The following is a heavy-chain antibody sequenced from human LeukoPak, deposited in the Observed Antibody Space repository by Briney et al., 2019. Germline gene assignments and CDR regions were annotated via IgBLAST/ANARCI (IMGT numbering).Heavy chain of an antibody. Sequence: ASVKVSCKAPPDTFTRYGITWVRQAPGQGLEWMGWIRAYNGDTNYAQKFRGRVTMTAERSTNTAYMELRGLTFDDTAVFYCATTTATSGSSLYWGQGTLVNVAS. CDR2: IRAYNGDT. V-gene: IGHV1-18*01. D-gene: IGHD6-19*01. CDR1: PDTFTRYG. J-gene: IGHJ4*02. CDR3: ATTTATSGSSLY.